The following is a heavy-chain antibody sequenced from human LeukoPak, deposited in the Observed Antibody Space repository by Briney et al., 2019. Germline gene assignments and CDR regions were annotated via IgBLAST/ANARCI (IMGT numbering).Heavy chain of an antibody. D-gene: IGHD6-13*01. J-gene: IGHJ4*02. CDR2: ISSSSSYI. Sequence: GGSLRLSCATSGFXFSTYSINWVRQAPGKGLEWVSSISSSSSYIYYADSVKGRFTISRDNAKNSLYLQMNSLRAEDTALYCCARSPRYSRLNRGWGQGTLVTVSS. CDR1: GFXFSTYS. V-gene: IGHV3-21*01. CDR3: ARSPRYSRLNRG.